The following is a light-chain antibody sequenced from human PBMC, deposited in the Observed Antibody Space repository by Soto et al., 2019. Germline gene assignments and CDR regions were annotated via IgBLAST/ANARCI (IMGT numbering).Light chain of an antibody. CDR1: SSDVGGYNY. Sequence: QSVLTQPASVSGSPGQSITISCTGTSSDVGGYNYVSWYQQHPGKAPKLMIYDVSNRPSGVSNRFSGSKSGNTASLTISGLQAEDEADYYCSSYTSSSLYVFGNGTKLTVL. J-gene: IGLJ1*01. CDR3: SSYTSSSLYV. V-gene: IGLV2-14*01. CDR2: DVS.